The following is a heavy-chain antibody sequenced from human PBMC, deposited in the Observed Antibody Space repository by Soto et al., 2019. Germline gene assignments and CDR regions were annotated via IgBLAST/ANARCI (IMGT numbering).Heavy chain of an antibody. CDR1: GGSFSGYY. V-gene: IGHV4-34*01. CDR2: INRSGST. J-gene: IGHJ4*02. Sequence: SETLSLTCAVYGGSFSGYYWSWIRQPPGKGLEWIGEINRSGSTNYNPSLKSRATISVDTSKNQFSLQLNSVTPEDTAVYYCARDLERPTVGATEYYFDYWGQGTLVTVSS. CDR3: ARDLERPTVGATEYYFDY. D-gene: IGHD1-26*01.